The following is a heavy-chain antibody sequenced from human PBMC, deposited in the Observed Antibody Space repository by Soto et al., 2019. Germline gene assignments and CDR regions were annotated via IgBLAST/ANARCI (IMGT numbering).Heavy chain of an antibody. Sequence: GSRRLSCAASGFTFSSYAMSWVRQAPGKGLARVSGISGSGGSTYYADSVKGRFTISRDNSKNTLYLQVSSLRAEDTAVYYCAKAQGYCSGGSCYWYIDLWGRGTLVIVSS. J-gene: IGHJ2*01. D-gene: IGHD2-15*01. CDR2: ISGSGGST. CDR1: GFTFSSYA. CDR3: AKAQGYCSGGSCYWYIDL. V-gene: IGHV3-23*01.